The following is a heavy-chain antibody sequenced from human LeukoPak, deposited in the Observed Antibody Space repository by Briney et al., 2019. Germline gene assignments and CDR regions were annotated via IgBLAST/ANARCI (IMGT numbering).Heavy chain of an antibody. J-gene: IGHJ4*02. CDR2: MSYDGSSK. V-gene: IGHV3-30-3*01. CDR3: ARGPPDYYFGSKSPSFY. D-gene: IGHD3-10*01. Sequence: PGRSLRLSCVTSGFTFNTHNMHWVRQPPGKGLEWVAVMSYDGSSKYYADSVKGRFTISTDKSKNMLYLQMNSLRVDDTAVYYCARGPPDYYFGSKSPSFYWGQGTLVTVSS. CDR1: GFTFNTHN.